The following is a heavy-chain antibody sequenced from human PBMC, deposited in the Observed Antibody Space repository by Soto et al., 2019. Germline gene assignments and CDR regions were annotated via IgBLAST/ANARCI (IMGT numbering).Heavy chain of an antibody. D-gene: IGHD5-18*01. CDR3: ARGGAAMVPVYFDY. J-gene: IGHJ4*02. Sequence: SETLSLTCTVSGGSISSGGYYWSWIRQHPGKGLEWIGYIYYSGSTYYNPSLKSRVTISVDTSKNQFSLKLSSVTAADTAVYYCARGGAAMVPVYFDYWGQGTLVTVSS. CDR2: IYYSGST. CDR1: GGSISSGGYY. V-gene: IGHV4-31*03.